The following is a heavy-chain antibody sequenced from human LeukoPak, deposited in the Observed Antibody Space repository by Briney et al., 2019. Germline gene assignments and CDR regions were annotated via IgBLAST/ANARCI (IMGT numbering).Heavy chain of an antibody. Sequence: GGSLRLSCAVSGFTVSDNYMTWVRQAPGKGLEWVSVIYNGGSTYYADSVKGRFTISRDNSQNTLYLHMSSLRAEDTAVYYCARAPVAGPASGMDVWGQGTTVTVSS. CDR1: GFTVSDNY. J-gene: IGHJ6*02. V-gene: IGHV3-66*01. CDR3: ARAPVAGPASGMDV. CDR2: IYNGGST. D-gene: IGHD6-19*01.